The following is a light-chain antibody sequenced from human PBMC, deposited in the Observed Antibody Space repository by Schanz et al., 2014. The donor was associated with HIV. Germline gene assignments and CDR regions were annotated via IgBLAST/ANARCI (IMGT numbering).Light chain of an antibody. J-gene: IGLJ3*02. CDR1: SSDVGGYNY. CDR2: DVS. V-gene: IGLV2-14*01. CDR3: SSSDGNNKFWV. Sequence: QSALTQPASVSGSPGQSITISCTGTSSDVGGYNYVSWYQQHPGKAPKLMIYDVSNRPSGVSNRFSGSKSGNTASLTISGQHAEDDAYYCSSSDGNNKFWVFGGGTKLTVL.